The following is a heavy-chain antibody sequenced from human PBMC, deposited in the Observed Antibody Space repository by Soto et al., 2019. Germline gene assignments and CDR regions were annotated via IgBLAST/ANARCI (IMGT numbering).Heavy chain of an antibody. Sequence: SQTLSLTCAISGDSVSSNSAAWNWIRQSPSRGLEWLGRTYYRSKWYNDYAVSVKSRITINPDTSKNQFSLQLNSVTPEDTAVYYCARASTLRSVVSAAIYYYGMDVWGQGTTVTVSS. CDR3: ARASTLRSVVSAAIYYYGMDV. CDR1: GDSVSSNSAA. CDR2: TYYRSKWYN. V-gene: IGHV6-1*01. J-gene: IGHJ6*02. D-gene: IGHD2-2*02.